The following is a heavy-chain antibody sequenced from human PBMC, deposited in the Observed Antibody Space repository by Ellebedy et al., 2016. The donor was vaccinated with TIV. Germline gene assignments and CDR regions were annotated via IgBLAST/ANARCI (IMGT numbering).Heavy chain of an antibody. CDR3: AKDARDVLYYFDS. V-gene: IGHV3-30*04. CDR2: ISYDGVDR. J-gene: IGHJ4*02. CDR1: GFSFSTNV. D-gene: IGHD2-2*02. Sequence: GESLKISXAASGFSFSTNVMHWVRQAPGKGLEWVAVISYDGVDRYYADSVKGRFTISRDNSKSMVYLQMNDLSAEDTAVYFCAKDARDVLYYFDSWGQGIPVTVSS.